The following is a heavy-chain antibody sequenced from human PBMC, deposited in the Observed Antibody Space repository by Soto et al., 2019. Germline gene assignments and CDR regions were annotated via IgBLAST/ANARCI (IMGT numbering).Heavy chain of an antibody. V-gene: IGHV3-15*07. CDR3: ATVMDRRGYGMDV. CDR1: GFTFSNTW. J-gene: IGHJ6*02. D-gene: IGHD2-2*03. CDR2: IKTKTDGGTT. Sequence: EMQLVESGGSVVKPGGSLRLSCAASGFTFSNTWMNWVRQAPGKGLEWVGRIKTKTDGGTTDDAAPVKGRFTISRDDSKNTLYLQMNSPKTEDTAVYYCATVMDRRGYGMDVWGQGTTVTVSS.